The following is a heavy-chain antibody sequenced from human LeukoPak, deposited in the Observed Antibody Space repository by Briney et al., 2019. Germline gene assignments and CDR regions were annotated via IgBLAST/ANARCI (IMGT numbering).Heavy chain of an antibody. CDR2: ITPNSGGT. V-gene: IGHV1-2*06. J-gene: IGHJ4*02. CDR1: GYTFTGYY. D-gene: IGHD6-19*01. CDR3: ARATVAGASVFDY. Sequence: ASVKVSCKASGYTFTGYYMHWVRQAPGQGLEWMGRITPNSGGTNYAQKFQGRVTMTRDTSISTAYMELSRLRSDDTAVYYCARATVAGASVFDYWGQGTLVTVSS.